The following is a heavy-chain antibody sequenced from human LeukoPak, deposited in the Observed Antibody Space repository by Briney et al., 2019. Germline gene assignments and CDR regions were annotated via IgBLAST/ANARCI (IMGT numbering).Heavy chain of an antibody. Sequence: SEPLSLTCTVSGASFNTDYWSWIRQPPGKGLEWIGYTYNSGSTNYNPSLKSRVTISVDTSKNHFSLRLTSVTAADTAMYYCARDRGEGRERPFDYWGRGTLVTVSS. CDR1: GASFNTDY. D-gene: IGHD1-26*01. CDR3: ARDRGEGRERPFDY. CDR2: TYNSGST. V-gene: IGHV4-59*01. J-gene: IGHJ4*02.